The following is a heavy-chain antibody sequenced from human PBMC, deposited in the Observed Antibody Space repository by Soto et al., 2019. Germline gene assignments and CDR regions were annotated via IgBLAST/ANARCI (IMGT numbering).Heavy chain of an antibody. CDR1: GGSISSGGYS. V-gene: IGHV4-30-2*01. Sequence: PSETLSLTCAVSGGSISSGGYSWSWIRQPPGKGLEWIGYIYHSGSTYYNPSLKSRVTISVDRSKNQFSLKLSSVTAADTAVYYCAREDTAMGYNWFDPWGQGTLVTVSS. D-gene: IGHD5-18*01. J-gene: IGHJ5*02. CDR2: IYHSGST. CDR3: AREDTAMGYNWFDP.